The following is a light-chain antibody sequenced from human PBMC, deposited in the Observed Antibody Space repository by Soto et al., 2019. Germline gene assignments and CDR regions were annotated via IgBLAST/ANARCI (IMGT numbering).Light chain of an antibody. CDR2: GTS. J-gene: IGKJ1*01. Sequence: EIVLTQSPGILSLSPGARATLSCRASQTVAYTSLAWYQQRPGQAPRLLIYGTSTRATGTPDRFIGSGSGTXXXXXXXXXEPEDFAVYYCQQYVTTPRTFGQGTKVE. CDR3: QQYVTTPRT. CDR1: QTVAYTS. V-gene: IGKV3-20*01.